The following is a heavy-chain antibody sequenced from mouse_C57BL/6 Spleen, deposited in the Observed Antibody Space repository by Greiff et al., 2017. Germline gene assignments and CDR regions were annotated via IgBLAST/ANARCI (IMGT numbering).Heavy chain of an antibody. V-gene: IGHV2-6-1*01. Sequence: VQVVESGPGLVAPSQSLSITCTVSGFSLTSYGVHWVRQPPGKGLEWLVVIWSDGSTTYNSALKSRLSISKDNSKSQVFLKMNSLQTDDTAMYYCARHWVYDYDGYYYAMDYWGQGTSVTVSS. CDR3: ARHWVYDYDGYYYAMDY. CDR2: IWSDGST. J-gene: IGHJ4*01. D-gene: IGHD2-4*01. CDR1: GFSLTSYG.